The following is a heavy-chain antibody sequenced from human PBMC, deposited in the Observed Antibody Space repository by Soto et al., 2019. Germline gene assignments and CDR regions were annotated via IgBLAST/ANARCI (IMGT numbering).Heavy chain of an antibody. CDR2: IYYSGST. J-gene: IGHJ4*02. Sequence: SETLSLTCTVSGGSISSYYWSWIRQPPGKGLEWTGYIYYSGSTNYNPSLKSRVTISVDTSKNQFSLKLSSVTAADTAGYYCARLWLKGNQLDYWGQGTLVTVSS. CDR3: ARLWLKGNQLDY. CDR1: GGSISSYY. D-gene: IGHD5-18*01. V-gene: IGHV4-59*08.